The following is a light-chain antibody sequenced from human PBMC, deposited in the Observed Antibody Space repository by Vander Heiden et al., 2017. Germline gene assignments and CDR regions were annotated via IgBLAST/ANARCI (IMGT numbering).Light chain of an antibody. CDR1: QGLSSY. Sequence: DIQLTQSPSFLSASVGDRVTITCRASQGLSSYFAWYQQKPGKATKLLIYGASTLQSGVPSRFSGSGSGTEFTLTITSLQPEDFATYYCQELSRFGPGTKVEFK. V-gene: IGKV1-9*01. CDR3: QELSR. CDR2: GAS. J-gene: IGKJ3*01.